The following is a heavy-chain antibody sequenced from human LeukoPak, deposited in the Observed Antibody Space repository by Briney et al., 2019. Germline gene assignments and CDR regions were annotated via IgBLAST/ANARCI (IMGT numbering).Heavy chain of an antibody. CDR2: IISMGDNT. J-gene: IGHJ4*02. CDR3: AKEHCSGGSCYSHYFDY. CDR1: GFTFSSYA. V-gene: IGHV3-23*01. D-gene: IGHD2-15*01. Sequence: GESLRLSCAASGFTFSSYAMSWVRQAPGKGLEWVSGIISMGDNTYYADSVKGRFTISRDNSKNTLYLQMNSLRAEDTAVYYCAKEHCSGGSCYSHYFDYWGQGTLVTVSS.